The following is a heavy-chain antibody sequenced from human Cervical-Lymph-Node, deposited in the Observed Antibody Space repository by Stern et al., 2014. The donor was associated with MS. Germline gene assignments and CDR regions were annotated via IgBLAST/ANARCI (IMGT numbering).Heavy chain of an antibody. CDR3: ARRHCSSRRCGWFDP. CDR1: GYSFTSYW. CDR2: INPGDSDT. J-gene: IGHJ5*02. D-gene: IGHD2-2*01. V-gene: IGHV5-51*01. Sequence: EVHLVESGAEVKKPGESLKISCKGSGYSFTSYWIGWVRQMPGKGLEWMGIINPGDSDTRYSPSLQGQVTLSPDKSISTSYLQWSSLKASDTAMYYCARRHCSSRRCGWFDPWGQGTLVTVSS.